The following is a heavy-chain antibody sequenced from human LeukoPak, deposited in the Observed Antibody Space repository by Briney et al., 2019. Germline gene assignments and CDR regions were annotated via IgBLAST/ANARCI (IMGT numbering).Heavy chain of an antibody. CDR1: GFTFSSYA. D-gene: IGHD5-24*01. CDR3: AARPVRDLGPLDF. Sequence: PGGSLRLSCAASGFTFSSYAMAWVRQAPGKGLEWVSFISASGGSTFYPDSVKGRFTISRDNSKNTLYLQMDRLRADDTAVYYYAARPVRDLGPLDFWGQGTLVTVSS. J-gene: IGHJ4*02. V-gene: IGHV3-23*01. CDR2: ISASGGST.